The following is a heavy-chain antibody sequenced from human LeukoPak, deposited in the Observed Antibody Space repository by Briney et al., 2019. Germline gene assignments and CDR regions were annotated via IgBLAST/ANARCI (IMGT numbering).Heavy chain of an antibody. Sequence: SETLSLTCAVSGGSISSNNWWSWVRQSPGRGLEWIGEIYHSGNANYNPSLKSRVTISIDKSKKEFSLNLNSVTAADTAVYYCAREASGSYYNLYFDYWGQGTLVTVSS. V-gene: IGHV4-4*02. CDR2: IYHSGNA. CDR1: GGSISSNNW. D-gene: IGHD3-10*01. J-gene: IGHJ4*02. CDR3: AREASGSYYNLYFDY.